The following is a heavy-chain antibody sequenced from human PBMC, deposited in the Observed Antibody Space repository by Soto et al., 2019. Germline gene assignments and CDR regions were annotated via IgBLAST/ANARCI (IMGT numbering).Heavy chain of an antibody. D-gene: IGHD6-13*01. CDR3: ARDSPGIAAADRTPSFDY. CDR2: IKQDGSEK. CDR1: GFTFSSYW. V-gene: IGHV3-7*01. Sequence: GGSLRLSCAASGFTFSSYWMSWVRQAPGKGLEWVANIKQDGSEKYYVDSVKGRFTISRDNAKNSLYLQMNSLRAEDTAVYYCARDSPGIAAADRTPSFDYWGQGTLVTVSS. J-gene: IGHJ4*02.